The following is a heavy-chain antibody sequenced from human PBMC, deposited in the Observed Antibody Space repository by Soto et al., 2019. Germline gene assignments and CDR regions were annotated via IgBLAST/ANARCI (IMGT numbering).Heavy chain of an antibody. D-gene: IGHD5-18*01. CDR3: ARNGYTYGMDV. Sequence: SETLSLTCTVSGGSTISGGFYFSCIRQHPWKGLEWIGYIYYSGISYYNPSLKSRVSISLDTSRNQFSMTLNSVTAADTAVYYCARNGYTYGMDVWGQGATVTVSS. V-gene: IGHV4-31*03. CDR1: GGSTISGGFY. CDR2: IYYSGIS. J-gene: IGHJ6*02.